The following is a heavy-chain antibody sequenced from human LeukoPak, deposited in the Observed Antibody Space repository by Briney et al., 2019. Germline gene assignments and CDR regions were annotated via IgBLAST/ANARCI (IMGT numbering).Heavy chain of an antibody. Sequence: TTSETLSLTCTVSGGSISNYYWSWIRQPARKGLEWIGRIYTSGTTHYNPSLKSRVTMSVDTSKNQFSLNLSSVTAADTAVYYCARFSSIAAAFDYWGLGTLVTVSS. J-gene: IGHJ4*02. CDR1: GGSISNYY. CDR2: IYTSGTT. V-gene: IGHV4-4*07. CDR3: ARFSSIAAAFDY. D-gene: IGHD6-13*01.